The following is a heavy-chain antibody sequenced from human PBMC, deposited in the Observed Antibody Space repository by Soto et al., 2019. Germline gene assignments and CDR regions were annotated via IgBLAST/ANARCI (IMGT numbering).Heavy chain of an antibody. J-gene: IGHJ6*02. D-gene: IGHD2-2*01. Sequence: GGSLRLSCAASGFTLSNYWMRWVRQAPGKGLVWVSRIDTDGGSIDYADSVKGRFTISRDNAKNTLYLQMNSLRAEDTAVYYCARRYASGPAVMDVSGQGTTGTGSS. CDR2: IDTDGGSI. CDR1: GFTLSNYW. CDR3: ARRYASGPAVMDV. V-gene: IGHV3-74*01.